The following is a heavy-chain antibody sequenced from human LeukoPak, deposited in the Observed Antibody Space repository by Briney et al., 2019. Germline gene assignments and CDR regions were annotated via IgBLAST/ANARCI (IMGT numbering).Heavy chain of an antibody. CDR1: GGSISSSSYY. D-gene: IGHD3-22*01. CDR3: ARAYYDSSGYYSVDY. Sequence: SETLSLTCTVSGGSISSSSYYWGWIRQPPGKGLEWIGSIYYSGSTYYNPSLKSRVTISVDTSKNQVSLKLSSVTAADTAVYYCARAYYDSSGYYSVDYWGQGTLVTVSS. J-gene: IGHJ4*02. CDR2: IYYSGST. V-gene: IGHV4-39*07.